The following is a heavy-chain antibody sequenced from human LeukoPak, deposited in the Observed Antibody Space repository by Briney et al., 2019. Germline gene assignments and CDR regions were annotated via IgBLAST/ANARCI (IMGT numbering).Heavy chain of an antibody. CDR3: AKGESRRPASPLDY. CDR1: GFTFSSYA. D-gene: IGHD3-16*01. CDR2: ISAGGGST. Sequence: GGSLRLSCAASGFTFSSYAMSWVRKAPGKGLEWVSTISAGGGSTYIADSVKGRGTISRDNSKNTLYLQMNSLRAEDTAVYYCAKGESRRPASPLDYWGQGTLVTVSS. J-gene: IGHJ4*02. V-gene: IGHV3-23*01.